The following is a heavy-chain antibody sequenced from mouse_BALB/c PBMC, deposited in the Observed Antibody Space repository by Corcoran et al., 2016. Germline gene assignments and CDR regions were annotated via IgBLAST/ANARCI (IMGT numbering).Heavy chain of an antibody. D-gene: IGHD2-4*01. CDR1: GYTFTDYY. CDR2: INPNNGGT. Sequence: EVQLQQSGPELVKPGASVKMSCKASGYTFTDYYMKWVKQSHGTSLEWIGDINPNNGGTSYNQKFKGKATLTVDKSSSTAYMQLNSLTSEDSAVYYCARDYDYYFDYWGQGTTLTVSS. CDR3: ARDYDYYFDY. J-gene: IGHJ2*01. V-gene: IGHV1-26*01.